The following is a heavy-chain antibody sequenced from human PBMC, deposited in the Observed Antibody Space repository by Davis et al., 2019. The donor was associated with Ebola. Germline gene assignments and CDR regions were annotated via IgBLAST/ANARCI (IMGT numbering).Heavy chain of an antibody. J-gene: IGHJ5*02. V-gene: IGHV4-34*01. D-gene: IGHD5-12*01. Sequence: MPSETLSLTCAVYGGSFSGYYWSWIRQPPGKGLEWIGEINHSGSTNYNPSLKSRVTISVDTSKNQFSLKLSSVTAADTAVYYCARARGYDSGWFDPWGQGTLVTVSS. CDR2: INHSGST. CDR3: ARARGYDSGWFDP. CDR1: GGSFSGYY.